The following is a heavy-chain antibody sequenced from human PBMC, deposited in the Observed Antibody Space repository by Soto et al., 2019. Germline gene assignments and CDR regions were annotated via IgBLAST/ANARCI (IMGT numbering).Heavy chain of an antibody. J-gene: IGHJ4*02. CDR3: ARLVLDSSLVVWGH. D-gene: IGHD2-15*01. V-gene: IGHV4-39*01. Sequence: SETLSLTCTVSGGSISSSSYYWGWIRQPPGKGLEWIGNIYYSGSTYYNPSLKSRVTISVDTSKNQFSLKLSSVTAADTAVYYCARLVLDSSLVVWGHWGQGTLVTVSS. CDR1: GGSISSSSYY. CDR2: IYYSGST.